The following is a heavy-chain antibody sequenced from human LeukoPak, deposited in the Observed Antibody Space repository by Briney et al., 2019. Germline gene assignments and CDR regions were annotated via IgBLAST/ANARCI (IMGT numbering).Heavy chain of an antibody. CDR2: INPNSGGT. D-gene: IGHD3-10*01. CDR1: GYTFTHYY. CDR3: ARALPMFRGLTSWDY. V-gene: IGHV1-2*02. J-gene: IGHJ4*02. Sequence: VASVTVFCKASGYTFTHYYIHWVRQAPGQGLEWMGWINPNSGGTNYAQKFQGRVTMTRGTSISTAYMELSSLRSDDTAVYYCARALPMFRGLTSWDYWGQGTLVIVSS.